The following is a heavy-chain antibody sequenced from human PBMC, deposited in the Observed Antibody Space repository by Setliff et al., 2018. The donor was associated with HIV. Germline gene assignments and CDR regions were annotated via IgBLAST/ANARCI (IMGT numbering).Heavy chain of an antibody. CDR3: ASIELAAMVPSDY. J-gene: IGHJ4*02. D-gene: IGHD5-18*01. Sequence: SVKVSCKASGGTFSSYAISWVRQAPGQGLEWMGGIIPIFGTANYARKFQGRVTITADESASTAYMELSSLRSEDTAVYYCASIELAAMVPSDYWGQGTLVTVSS. V-gene: IGHV1-69*13. CDR1: GGTFSSYA. CDR2: IIPIFGTA.